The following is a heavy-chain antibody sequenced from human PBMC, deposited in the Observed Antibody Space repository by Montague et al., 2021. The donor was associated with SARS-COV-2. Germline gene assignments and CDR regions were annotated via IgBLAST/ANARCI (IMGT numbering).Heavy chain of an antibody. J-gene: IGHJ5*02. V-gene: IGHV4-39*01. CDR3: ARGLDP. CDR2: IYYSGST. CDR1: GGSISGSCYY. Sequence: SETLSLTCTVSGGSISGSCYYWGWIPQPPGKGLEWIGSIYYSGSTYYNPSLKSPVTISVDTSKNQLSLKLSSVAAADTAVYYCARGLDPWGQGTLVTVSS.